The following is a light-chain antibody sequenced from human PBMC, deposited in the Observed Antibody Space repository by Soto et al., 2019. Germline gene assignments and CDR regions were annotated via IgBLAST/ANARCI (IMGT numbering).Light chain of an antibody. Sequence: DIQMTQSPSSVSASVGDRVTITCRASQSIGDLLAWYQQNPGEAPNLLIYKASYLESGVPSRFSGSGSGTEFTLTISSLQPEDLATYYCQHYSAFPVTFGQGTKVDI. V-gene: IGKV1-5*03. CDR1: QSIGDL. J-gene: IGKJ1*01. CDR2: KAS. CDR3: QHYSAFPVT.